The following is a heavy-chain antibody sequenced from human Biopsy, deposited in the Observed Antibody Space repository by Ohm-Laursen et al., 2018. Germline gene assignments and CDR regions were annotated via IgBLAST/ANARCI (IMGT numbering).Heavy chain of an antibody. J-gene: IGHJ1*01. Sequence: GASVKVSCKVPGGTFSNYGVNWVRQAPGQGLEWLGENIPILGTGNYAQKFQDRVTVAADTSTSTATMELRSLRSDDTAVYYCATKLTGYFHHWGQGTLVIVSS. CDR3: ATKLTGYFHH. D-gene: IGHD3-9*01. CDR1: GGTFSNYG. V-gene: IGHV1-69*06. CDR2: NIPILGTG.